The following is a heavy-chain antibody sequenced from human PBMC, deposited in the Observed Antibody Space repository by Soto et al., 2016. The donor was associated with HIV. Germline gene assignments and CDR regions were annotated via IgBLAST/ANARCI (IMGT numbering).Heavy chain of an antibody. J-gene: IGHJ6*03. Sequence: QVQLVQSGAEVKKPGASVKVSCKASGYTFSSYYMHWVRQAPGQGLEWMGVVNPSGAGISYAQKFRGRVTMTSDTSTSTVFMALSSLRSEDTAVYYCARDPHFYGSGSYSIPDYYYYYMDVWGTGTTVTVSS. CDR3: ARDPHFYGSGSYSIPDYYYYYMDV. CDR1: GYTFSSYY. CDR2: VNPSGAGI. D-gene: IGHD3-10*01. V-gene: IGHV1-46*01.